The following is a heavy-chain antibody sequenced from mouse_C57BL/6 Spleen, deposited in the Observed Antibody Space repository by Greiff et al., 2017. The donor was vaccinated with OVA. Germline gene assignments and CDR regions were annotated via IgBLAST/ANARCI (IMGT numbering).Heavy chain of an antibody. D-gene: IGHD2-2*01. J-gene: IGHJ2*01. CDR3: ARGYGSPYFDY. Sequence: DVHLVESEGGLVQPGSSMKLSCTASGFTFSDYYMAWVRQVPEKGLEWVANINYDGSSTYYLDSLKSRFIISRDNAKNILYLQMSSLKSEDTATYYCARGYGSPYFDYWGQGTTLTVSS. CDR1: GFTFSDYY. CDR2: INYDGSST. V-gene: IGHV5-16*01.